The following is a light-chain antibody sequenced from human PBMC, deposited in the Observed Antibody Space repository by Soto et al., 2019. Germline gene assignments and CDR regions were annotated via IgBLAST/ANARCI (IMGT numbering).Light chain of an antibody. CDR3: QHYVTWPLA. V-gene: IGKV3-15*01. J-gene: IGKJ4*01. CDR1: RGIGST. CDR2: DTS. Sequence: EVVMTQSPATLSVSPGERATLSCRASRGIGSTLAWYQQKPGQTPRLLIYDTSTRATGVPARFIGSASGTEFTLTITSLQSEDFALYYCQHYVTWPLAFGLGTRVENK.